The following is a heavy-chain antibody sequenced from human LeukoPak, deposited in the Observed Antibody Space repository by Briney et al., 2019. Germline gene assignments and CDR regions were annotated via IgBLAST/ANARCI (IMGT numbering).Heavy chain of an antibody. V-gene: IGHV4-4*07. D-gene: IGHD3-10*01. CDR3: ARDLYVERFGELDVFDY. Sequence: PSETLSLTCTVSGGSISSYYWGWIRQPAGKGLEWIGRIYTSGSTNYNPSLKSRVTMSVDTSKNQFSLKLSSVTAADTAVYYCARDLYVERFGELDVFDYWGQGTLVTVSS. J-gene: IGHJ4*02. CDR1: GGSISSYY. CDR2: IYTSGST.